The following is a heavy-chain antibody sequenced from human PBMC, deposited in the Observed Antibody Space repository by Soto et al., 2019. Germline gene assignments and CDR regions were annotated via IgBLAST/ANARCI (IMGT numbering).Heavy chain of an antibody. CDR1: GFTFSSYA. V-gene: IGHV3-23*01. Sequence: GGSLRLSCAASGFTFSSYAMSWVRQAPGKGLEWVSSISTSGGSTYYADSVKGRFTISRDNSKNTLYLQMNSLRAEDTAVYYCAKDREDFWTNWYFDLWGRGTLVTVSS. D-gene: IGHD3-3*01. CDR2: ISTSGGST. CDR3: AKDREDFWTNWYFDL. J-gene: IGHJ2*01.